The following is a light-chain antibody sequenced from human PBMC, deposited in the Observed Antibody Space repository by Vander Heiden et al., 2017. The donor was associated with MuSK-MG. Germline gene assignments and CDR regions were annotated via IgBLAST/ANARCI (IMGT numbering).Light chain of an antibody. CDR3: VLSYNGVRV. CDR1: TGPVTIGPY. V-gene: IGLV7-46*01. Sequence: QAVVTQETSLTVSPGGTVTLTCCSSTGPVTIGPYPYWFQQRPGQAHRTLSYETTNKQSRTPARFSGSLFGGKAALTLSGAQTEDEDDYYCVLSYNGVRVFGGGTKLTVL. CDR2: ETT. J-gene: IGLJ2*01.